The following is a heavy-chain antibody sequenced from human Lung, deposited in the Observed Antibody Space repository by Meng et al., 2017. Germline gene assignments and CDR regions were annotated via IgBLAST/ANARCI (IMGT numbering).Heavy chain of an antibody. Sequence: QVRRQQWGAGLLKPSGTLSLTCVVSGGSFSDYYWSWIRQPPGKGLEWIGEINHSGSTNYNPSLESRATISVDTSQNNLSLKLSSVTAADSAVYYCARGPTTMAHDFDYWGQGTLVTVSS. CDR3: ARGPTTMAHDFDY. CDR2: INHSGST. D-gene: IGHD4-11*01. V-gene: IGHV4-34*01. CDR1: GGSFSDYY. J-gene: IGHJ4*02.